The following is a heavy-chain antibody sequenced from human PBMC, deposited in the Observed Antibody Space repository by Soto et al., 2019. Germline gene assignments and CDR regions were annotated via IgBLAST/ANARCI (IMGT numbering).Heavy chain of an antibody. Sequence: KPSETLSLTCTVSGGSISSYYWNWVRQPAGEGPEWIGRIYSSGSTNYNPSLKSRVTMSVDTSKNQFSLKLSSVTAADTAVYYCARSRTSDTSNYYYYFDYWGQGTLVTVS. CDR3: ARSRTSDTSNYYYYFDY. CDR2: IYSSGST. V-gene: IGHV4-4*07. CDR1: GGSISSYY. J-gene: IGHJ4*02. D-gene: IGHD3-22*01.